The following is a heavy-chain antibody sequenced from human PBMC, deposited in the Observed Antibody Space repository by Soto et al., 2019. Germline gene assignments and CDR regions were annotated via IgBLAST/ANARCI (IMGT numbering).Heavy chain of an antibody. Sequence: GASVKVSCKVSGYTLTELSMHWVRQAPGKGLEWMGGFDPEDGETIYAQKFQGRVTMTEDTSTDTAYMELSSLRSEDTAVYYCATGGYCSGGSCYYQYYYYYMDVWGKGTTVTVSS. CDR3: ATGGYCSGGSCYYQYYYYYMDV. CDR2: FDPEDGET. J-gene: IGHJ6*03. CDR1: GYTLTELS. V-gene: IGHV1-24*01. D-gene: IGHD2-15*01.